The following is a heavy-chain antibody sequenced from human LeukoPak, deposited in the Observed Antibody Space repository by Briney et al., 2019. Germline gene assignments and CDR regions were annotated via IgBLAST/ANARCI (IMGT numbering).Heavy chain of an antibody. CDR3: ARDKNYYGSGSPSLDAFDI. CDR1: GFTFSNYG. D-gene: IGHD3-10*01. CDR2: ITGSGGDT. Sequence: GGSLTLSCAVSGFTFSNYGMTWVRQAPGKGLEWVSAITGSGGDTSYADSVKGRFTISKDSSKNTLYLHMNSLRAEDTAVYYCARDKNYYGSGSPSLDAFDIWGQGTMVTVSS. V-gene: IGHV3-23*01. J-gene: IGHJ3*02.